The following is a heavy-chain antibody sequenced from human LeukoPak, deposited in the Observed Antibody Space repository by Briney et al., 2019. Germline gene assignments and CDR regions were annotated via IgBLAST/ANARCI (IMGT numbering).Heavy chain of an antibody. CDR3: ATCKGGRSRENDY. Sequence: GGSLRLSCAASGFTVSSNYMSWVRQAPGKGLEWVSAISGSGGSTYYADSVKGRFTISRDNSKNTLYLQMNSLRAEDTAVYYCATCKGGRSRENDYWGQGTLVTVSS. D-gene: IGHD3-16*01. V-gene: IGHV3-23*01. CDR1: GFTVSSNY. CDR2: ISGSGGST. J-gene: IGHJ4*02.